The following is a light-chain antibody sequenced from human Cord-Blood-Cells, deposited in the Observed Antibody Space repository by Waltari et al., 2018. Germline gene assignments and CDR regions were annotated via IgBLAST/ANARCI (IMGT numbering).Light chain of an antibody. CDR1: SSDVGGYNY. J-gene: IGLJ3*02. V-gene: IGLV2-14*01. CDR2: DVS. Sequence: QSALTQPASVSGSPGQSITISCTGTSSDVGGYNYVSWYQQHPGKDPKLMIYDVSNRPQGVSNRCSGSKSGNTASLTSSGLQPEDEADYYCSSYTSSSTLVFGGGTKLTVL. CDR3: SSYTSSSTLV.